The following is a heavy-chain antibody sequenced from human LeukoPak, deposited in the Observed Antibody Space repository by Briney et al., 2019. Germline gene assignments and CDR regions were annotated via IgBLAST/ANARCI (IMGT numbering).Heavy chain of an antibody. D-gene: IGHD3-3*01. V-gene: IGHV3-7*01. CDR2: IKQDGSEK. CDR1: GFTFSSYG. J-gene: IGHJ6*03. Sequence: GRALRLSCAASGFTFSSYGMHWVRQAPGKGLEWVANIKQDGSEKYYVDSVKGRFTISRDNAKNSLYLQMNSLRAEDTAVYYCARDGRITIFGVVMDYYMDVWGKGTTVTVSS. CDR3: ARDGRITIFGVVMDYYMDV.